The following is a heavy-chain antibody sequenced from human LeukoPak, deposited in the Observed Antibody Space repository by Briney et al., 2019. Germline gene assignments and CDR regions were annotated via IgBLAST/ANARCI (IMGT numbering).Heavy chain of an antibody. Sequence: SETLSLTCTVSGGSISSYYWSWIRQPPGKGLEWIGYIYYSGSTNYNPSLKGRVTISVDTSKNQLSLKLSSVTAADTAVYYCARMPYYYGMDVWGQGTTVTVSS. CDR2: IYYSGST. CDR3: ARMPYYYGMDV. D-gene: IGHD2-2*01. CDR1: GGSISSYY. J-gene: IGHJ6*02. V-gene: IGHV4-59*08.